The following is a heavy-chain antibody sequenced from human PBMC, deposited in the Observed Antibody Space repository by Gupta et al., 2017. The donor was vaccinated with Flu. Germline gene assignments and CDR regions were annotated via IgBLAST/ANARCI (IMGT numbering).Heavy chain of an antibody. D-gene: IGHD5-18*01. CDR3: ARTRLGYSYGVDI. CDR1: GFTFSSYS. CDR2: ITSSSSTI. Sequence: EVQLVESGGGLVQPGGSLRLSCAASGFTFSSYSMNWVRQAPGKGLEWVSYITSSSSTIYYADSVKGRFTISRDNAKNSLYLQMNSLRAEYTALYYCARTRLGYSYGVDIWGQGTMVTVSS. J-gene: IGHJ3*02. V-gene: IGHV3-48*01.